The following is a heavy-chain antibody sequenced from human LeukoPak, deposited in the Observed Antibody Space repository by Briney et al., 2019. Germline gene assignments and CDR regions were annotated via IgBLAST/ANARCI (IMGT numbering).Heavy chain of an antibody. CDR3: ASALTTGHAFDI. CDR1: GGTFSSYA. J-gene: IGHJ3*02. D-gene: IGHD4-17*01. Sequence: SVKVSCKASGGTFSSYAISWVRQAPGQGLEWMGRIIPILGIANYAQKFQGRVTITADKSTSTAYMELSSLRSEDTAVYYCASALTTGHAFDIWGQGTLVTVSS. CDR2: IIPILGIA. V-gene: IGHV1-69*04.